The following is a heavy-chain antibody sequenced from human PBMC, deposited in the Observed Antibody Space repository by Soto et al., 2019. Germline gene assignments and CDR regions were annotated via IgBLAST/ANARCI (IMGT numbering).Heavy chain of an antibody. CDR3: ARLTAASATGY. Sequence: GGSLRLSCAASGFTFSTYAMTWVRQAPGKGLEWVSAISANGGGTYYADSVKGRFTISRDNSGNTLYLQMNSLRVDDTAVYSCARLTAASATGYWGQGTLVTVSS. J-gene: IGHJ4*02. CDR2: ISANGGGT. V-gene: IGHV3-23*01. D-gene: IGHD6-13*01. CDR1: GFTFSTYA.